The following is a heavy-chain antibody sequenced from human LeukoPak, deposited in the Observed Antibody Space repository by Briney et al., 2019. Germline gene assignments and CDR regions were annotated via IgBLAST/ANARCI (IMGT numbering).Heavy chain of an antibody. CDR3: ARVYGGNSIGLDY. CDR2: ISSSSSTI. V-gene: IGHV3-48*04. D-gene: IGHD4-23*01. J-gene: IGHJ4*02. Sequence: GGSLRLSCAASGFTFSSYSMNWVRQAPGKGLEWVSYISSSSSTIYYADSVKGRFTISRDNAKNSLYLQMNSLRAEDTAVYYCARVYGGNSIGLDYWGQGTLVTVSS. CDR1: GFTFSSYS.